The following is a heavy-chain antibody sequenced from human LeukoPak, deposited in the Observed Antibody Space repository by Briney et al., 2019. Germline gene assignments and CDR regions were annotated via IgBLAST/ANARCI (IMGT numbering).Heavy chain of an antibody. CDR3: ARTWYYYDSSGYSPDY. D-gene: IGHD3-22*01. J-gene: IGHJ4*02. Sequence: GSSVKVSCKASGGTFSSYAISWVRQAPGQRLEWMGGIIPIFGTANYAQKFQGRVTITADESTSTAYMELSSLRSEDTAVYYCARTWYYYDSSGYSPDYWGQGTLVTVSS. CDR1: GGTFSSYA. CDR2: IIPIFGTA. V-gene: IGHV1-69*01.